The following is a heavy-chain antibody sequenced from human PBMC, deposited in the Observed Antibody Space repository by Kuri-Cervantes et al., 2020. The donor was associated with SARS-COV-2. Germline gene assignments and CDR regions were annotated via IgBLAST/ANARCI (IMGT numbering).Heavy chain of an antibody. D-gene: IGHD2-2*01. CDR1: GYSFTSYW. Sequence: ETLSLTCKGSGYSFTSYWIGWVRQMPGKGLEWMGIIYPGDSDTRYSPSFQGQVTISADKSISTAYLQWSSLKASDTAMYYCARVRGVVPAAMADYWGQGTLVTVSS. V-gene: IGHV5-51*01. CDR2: IYPGDSDT. J-gene: IGHJ4*02. CDR3: ARVRGVVPAAMADY.